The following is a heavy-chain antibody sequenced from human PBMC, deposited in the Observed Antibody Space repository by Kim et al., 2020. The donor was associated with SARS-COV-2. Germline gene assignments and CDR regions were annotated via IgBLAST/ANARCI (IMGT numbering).Heavy chain of an antibody. CDR3: ARLVMVTFGGVIVIPTGRLDY. D-gene: IGHD3-16*02. V-gene: IGHV4-39*01. CDR2: IYYSGST. CDR1: GGSIIIIIYY. Sequence: SETLSLTCTVSGGSIIIIIYYCFWILQPPGKGLEWIGSIYYSGSTYYNPSLKSRFTISVDTSKNQFSLKLSRVTAADTAVYYCARLVMVTFGGVIVIPTGRLDYWGQGTLVTVAS. J-gene: IGHJ4*02.